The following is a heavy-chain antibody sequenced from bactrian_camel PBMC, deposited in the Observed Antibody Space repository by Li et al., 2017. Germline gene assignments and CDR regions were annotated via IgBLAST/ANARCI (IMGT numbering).Heavy chain of an antibody. Sequence: VQLVESGGGLVQPGGSLTLSCEASGFIFSGFAMSWVRQAAGKGLEWVSLITSDGSSTYYADSVKGRFTISRDNAKNTVDLQLNSLKTEDTAMYYCAKTGDGGSWGEYDFWGQGTQVTVS. J-gene: IGHJ4*01. V-gene: IGHV3S40*01. CDR3: AKTGDGGSWGEYDF. D-gene: IGHD6*01. CDR1: GFIFSGFA. CDR2: ITSDGSST.